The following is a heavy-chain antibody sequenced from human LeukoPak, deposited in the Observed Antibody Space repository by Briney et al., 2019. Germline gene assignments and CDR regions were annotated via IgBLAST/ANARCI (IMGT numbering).Heavy chain of an antibody. V-gene: IGHV3-74*01. D-gene: IGHD3-10*01. CDR1: GFTFRSYW. Sequence: GGSLRLSCEASGFTFRSYWMHWVRQAPGKGLVWVSRINGDGSSTSYADSVKGRFTISRDNAKTTLYLQMNSLRDEDTAVYYCAGDLISGSGSLGYWGQGTLVTVSS. CDR3: AGDLISGSGSLGY. J-gene: IGHJ4*02. CDR2: INGDGSST.